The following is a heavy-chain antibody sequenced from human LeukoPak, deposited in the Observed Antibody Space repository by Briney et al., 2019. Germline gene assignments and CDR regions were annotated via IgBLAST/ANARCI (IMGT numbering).Heavy chain of an antibody. J-gene: IGHJ3*02. CDR1: GFTFDDYA. D-gene: IGHD3-3*01. CDR3: AKGVPIFGVVGDAFDI. V-gene: IGHV3-9*03. Sequence: GRSLRLSCAASGFTFDDYAMHWVRQAPGKGLEWVSGISWNSGSIGYADSVKGRFTISRDNAKNSLHLQMNSLRAEDMALYYCAKGVPIFGVVGDAFDIWGQGTMVTVSS. CDR2: ISWNSGSI.